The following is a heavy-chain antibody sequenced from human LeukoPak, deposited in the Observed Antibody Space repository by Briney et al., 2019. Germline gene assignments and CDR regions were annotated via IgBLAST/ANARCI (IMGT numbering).Heavy chain of an antibody. V-gene: IGHV3-48*04. J-gene: IGHJ3*02. D-gene: IGHD4-17*01. Sequence: GGSLRLSCAASGFTFSSYSMNWVRQAPGKGLEWVSYISSSSSTIYYADSVKGRFTISRDNAKNSLYLQMNSLRAEDTAVYYCARVSYGDYLSGAFDIWGQGTMVTVSS. CDR3: ARVSYGDYLSGAFDI. CDR1: GFTFSSYS. CDR2: ISSSSSTI.